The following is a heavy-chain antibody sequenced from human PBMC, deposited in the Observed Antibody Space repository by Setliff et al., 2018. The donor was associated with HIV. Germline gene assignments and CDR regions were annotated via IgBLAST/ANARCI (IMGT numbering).Heavy chain of an antibody. CDR3: ASRIYYYDSSRILREEGFDP. J-gene: IGHJ5*02. CDR1: GYSISSGYY. Sequence: PSETLSLTCAVSGYSISSGYYWGWIRQPPGKGLEWIGHIYTSGSTNYNPSLKSRVTISVDTSKNQFSLKLNSVTAADTAVYYCASRIYYYDSSRILREEGFDPWGQGTLVTVSS. CDR2: IYTSGST. V-gene: IGHV4-38-2*01. D-gene: IGHD3-22*01.